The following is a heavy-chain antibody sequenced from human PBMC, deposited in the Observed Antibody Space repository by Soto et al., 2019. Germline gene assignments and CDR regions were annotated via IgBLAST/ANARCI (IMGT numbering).Heavy chain of an antibody. J-gene: IGHJ6*02. CDR3: AKDRVRYSGKGGGYYYYGMDV. CDR2: ISGSGGST. Sequence: GWSLRLSCASSVFTFISYAMSWVRQAPGKGLEWVSAISGSGGSTYYADSVKGRFTISRDNSKNTLYLQMNSLRAEDTAVYYCAKDRVRYSGKGGGYYYYGMDVWGQGTTVTVSS. V-gene: IGHV3-23*01. D-gene: IGHD5-12*01. CDR1: VFTFISYA.